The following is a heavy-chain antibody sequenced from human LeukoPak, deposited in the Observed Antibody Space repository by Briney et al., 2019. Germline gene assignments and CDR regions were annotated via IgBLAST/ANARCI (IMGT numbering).Heavy chain of an antibody. CDR2: FNPNSGGA. CDR1: GYKFTAYY. Sequence: GASVKVSCKASGYKFTAYYMHWVRQAPGQGLEWMGWFNPNSGGANYAQKFQGRVTMTRETSISTAYMELSRLRSDDTAVYFCARDLYYGSGTAHGDACDIWGQGTMVTVSS. CDR3: ARDLYYGSGTAHGDACDI. J-gene: IGHJ3*02. D-gene: IGHD3-10*01. V-gene: IGHV1-2*02.